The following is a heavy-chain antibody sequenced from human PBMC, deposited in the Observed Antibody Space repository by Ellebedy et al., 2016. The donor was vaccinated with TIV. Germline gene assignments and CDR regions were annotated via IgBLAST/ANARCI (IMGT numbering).Heavy chain of an antibody. D-gene: IGHD5-24*01. Sequence: GESLKISCAASGFTFSSYAMHWARQAPGKGLEWVANIKEDGSARYYVDSVKGRFTISRDNAKNSLYLQLDSLRAEDTAVYYCAKDRGWLQHDYWGQGTLVTVSS. CDR1: GFTFSSYA. CDR3: AKDRGWLQHDY. J-gene: IGHJ4*02. V-gene: IGHV3-7*03. CDR2: IKEDGSAR.